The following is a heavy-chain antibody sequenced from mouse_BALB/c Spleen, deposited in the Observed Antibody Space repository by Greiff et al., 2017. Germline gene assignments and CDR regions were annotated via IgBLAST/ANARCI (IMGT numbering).Heavy chain of an antibody. Sequence: EVKLVESGGGLVKLGGSLKLSCAASGFTFSSYYMSWVRQTPEKRLELVAAINSNGGSTYYPDTVKGRFTISRDNAKNTLYLQMSSLKSEDTALYYCARQSRYYYGSSYYAMDYWGQGTSVTVSS. CDR3: ARQSRYYYGSSYYAMDY. CDR2: INSNGGST. J-gene: IGHJ4*01. CDR1: GFTFSSYY. D-gene: IGHD1-1*01. V-gene: IGHV5-6-2*01.